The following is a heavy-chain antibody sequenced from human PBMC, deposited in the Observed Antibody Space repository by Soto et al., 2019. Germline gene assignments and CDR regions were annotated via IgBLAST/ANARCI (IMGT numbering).Heavy chain of an antibody. J-gene: IGHJ6*02. CDR1: GGTFSSYA. CDR3: ARGSPYCSGGSCYSVTYGMDV. CDR2: IIPIFGTA. D-gene: IGHD2-15*01. V-gene: IGHV1-69*13. Sequence: SVKVSCKASGGTFSSYAISWVRQAPGQGLEWMGGIIPIFGTANYAQKFQGRVTITADESTSTAYMELSSLRSEDTAVYYCARGSPYCSGGSCYSVTYGMDVWGQGTTVTVYS.